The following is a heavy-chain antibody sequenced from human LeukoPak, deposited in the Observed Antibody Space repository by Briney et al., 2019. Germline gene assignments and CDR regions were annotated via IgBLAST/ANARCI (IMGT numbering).Heavy chain of an antibody. CDR1: GFIFSTYE. J-gene: IGHJ4*02. CDR3: ARSHSGSYYAFDY. CDR2: ISYNSRSI. V-gene: IGHV3-48*01. Sequence: GGSLRLSCAASGFIFSTYEMNWVRQAPGKGLEWLSYISYNSRSIYYADSVKGRFTISRDNSKNTLYLQMGSLRAEDMAVYYCARSHSGSYYAFDYWGQGTLVTVSS. D-gene: IGHD1-26*01.